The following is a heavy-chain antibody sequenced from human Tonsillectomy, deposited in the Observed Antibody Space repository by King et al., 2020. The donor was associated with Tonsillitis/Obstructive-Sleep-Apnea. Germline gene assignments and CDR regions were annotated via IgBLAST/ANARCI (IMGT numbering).Heavy chain of an antibody. V-gene: IGHV3-23*04. CDR2: ISGSGGGT. J-gene: IGHJ6*02. Sequence: VQPVESGGGLVQPGGSLRLSCAASGFTFSSYAMNWVRQAPGKGLEWVSAISGSGGGTYSANSVRGRFTISRDNSKDTLYLQMNSLTVDDTAVYYCAKGKDNSGWYYYGMDVWGQGTTVTVSS. CDR1: GFTFSSYA. CDR3: AKGKDNSGWYYYGMDV. D-gene: IGHD6-19*01.